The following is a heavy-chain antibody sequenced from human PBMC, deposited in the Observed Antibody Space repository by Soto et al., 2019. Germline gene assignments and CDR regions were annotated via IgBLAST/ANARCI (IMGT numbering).Heavy chain of an antibody. D-gene: IGHD2-2*01. J-gene: IGHJ6*02. Sequence: LRLSCAASGVNFSTYAMAWVRQAPGKGLEWVSTISHTGGGTFYADSVKGRFTISRDNSKNTLYLQMNSLRAEDTAVYYCAKGGYCSSTSCYYYYYGMDVWGQGTTVTVSS. CDR2: ISHTGGGT. CDR1: GVNFSTYA. CDR3: AKGGYCSSTSCYYYYYGMDV. V-gene: IGHV3-23*01.